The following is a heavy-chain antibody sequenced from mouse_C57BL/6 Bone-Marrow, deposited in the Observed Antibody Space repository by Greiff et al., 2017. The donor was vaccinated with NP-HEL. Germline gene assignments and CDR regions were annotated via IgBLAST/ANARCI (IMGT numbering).Heavy chain of an antibody. D-gene: IGHD1-1*01. V-gene: IGHV3-8*01. CDR1: GYSITSDY. CDR3: ARSPRYYGSSYGAMDY. Sequence: EVKLVESGPGLAKPSQTLSLPCSVTGYSITSDYWNWIRKFPGNKLEYMGYISYSGSTYYNPSLNSRISITRDTSKNQYYLQLNSVTTEDTATYYCARSPRYYGSSYGAMDYWGQGTSVTVSS. J-gene: IGHJ4*01. CDR2: ISYSGST.